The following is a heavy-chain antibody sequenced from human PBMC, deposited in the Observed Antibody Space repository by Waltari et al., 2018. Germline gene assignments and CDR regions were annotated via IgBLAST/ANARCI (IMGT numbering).Heavy chain of an antibody. J-gene: IGHJ4*02. CDR3: ARDYYDSSGLGY. V-gene: IGHV4-34*01. CDR2: IYYSGST. D-gene: IGHD3-22*01. Sequence: QVQLQQWGAGLLKPSETLSLTCAVYGGSFSGYYWSWIRQPPGKGLEWIGYIYYSGSTYYNPSLKSRVTISVDTSKNQFSLKLSSVTAADTAVYYCARDYYDSSGLGYWGQGTLVTVSS. CDR1: GGSFSGYY.